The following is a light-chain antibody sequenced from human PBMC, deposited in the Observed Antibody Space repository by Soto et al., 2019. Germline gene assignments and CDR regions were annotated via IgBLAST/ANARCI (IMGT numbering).Light chain of an antibody. V-gene: IGKV3-20*01. CDR1: RSVSSSY. Sequence: EIVLTQSPGTLSLSQGERATLSCRASRSVSSSYLAWYQQKPGQAPRLLIYGASTRATGIPARFSGSGSGTDFTLNINNLQSEDFAVYYCQHYVDWPLTFGGGTKVDIK. CDR3: QHYVDWPLT. J-gene: IGKJ4*01. CDR2: GAS.